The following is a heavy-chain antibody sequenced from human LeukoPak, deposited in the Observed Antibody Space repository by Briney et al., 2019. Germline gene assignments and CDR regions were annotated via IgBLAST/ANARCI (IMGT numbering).Heavy chain of an antibody. Sequence: PGGSLRLSCAGSGFTFNNYAMTWVRQAPGKGLEWVSGISGSGGSTYYADSVKGRSTISRDNSENTLHLQMRSLRAEDTAVYYCATHRNREPWELLFAFDIWGQGTMVTVSS. D-gene: IGHD1-26*01. CDR3: ATHRNREPWELLFAFDI. CDR2: ISGSGGST. J-gene: IGHJ3*02. V-gene: IGHV3-23*01. CDR1: GFTFNNYA.